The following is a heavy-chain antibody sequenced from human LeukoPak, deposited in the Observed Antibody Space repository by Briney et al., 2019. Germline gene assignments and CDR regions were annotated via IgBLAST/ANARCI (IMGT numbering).Heavy chain of an antibody. Sequence: SETVSLTCTVSGGSISGYFWSWIRQPPGKEPEWIGYIYSTGTNHLRTPLSSRVTLSLDTAKNRLSLNLRFVTATDTAVDHCARHNPPPTGFCSGTTCFMSGSQYFYMDVWGKGTSVTVS. J-gene: IGHJ6*03. CDR3: ARHNPPPTGFCSGTTCFMSGSQYFYMDV. V-gene: IGHV4-4*09. CDR1: GGSISGYF. CDR2: IYSTGTN. D-gene: IGHD3-10*02.